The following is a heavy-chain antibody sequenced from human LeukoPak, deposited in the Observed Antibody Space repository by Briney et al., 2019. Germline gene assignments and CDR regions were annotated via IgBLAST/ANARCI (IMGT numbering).Heavy chain of an antibody. D-gene: IGHD6-19*01. J-gene: IGHJ4*02. CDR1: GGSISSYY. CDR3: ARHEFWQYSSGWYYFDY. CDR2: IYYSGST. V-gene: IGHV4-59*08. Sequence: SETLSLTCTVSGGSISSYYWSWIRQPPGKGLEWIGYIYYSGSTNYNPSLKSRVTISVDTSKNQFSLKLSSVTAADTAVYYCARHEFWQYSSGWYYFDYWGQGTLVTVSS.